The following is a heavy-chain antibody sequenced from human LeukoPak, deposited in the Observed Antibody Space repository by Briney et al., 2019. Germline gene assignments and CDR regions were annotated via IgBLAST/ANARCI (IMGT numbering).Heavy chain of an antibody. CDR1: DFTFSSYE. CDR2: ISSFSGTI. V-gene: IGHV3-48*03. D-gene: IGHD3-16*01. Sequence: GGSLRLSCAASDFTFSSYEMNWVRQAPGKGLEWVSYISSFSGTINYADSVKGRFTISRDNAKNSLYLQMNSLRAEDTAVYYCARDQGGVGYWGQGTLVTVSS. CDR3: ARDQGGVGY. J-gene: IGHJ4*02.